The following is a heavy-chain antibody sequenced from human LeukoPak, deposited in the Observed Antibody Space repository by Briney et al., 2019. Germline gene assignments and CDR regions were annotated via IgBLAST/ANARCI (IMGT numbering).Heavy chain of an antibody. J-gene: IGHJ4*02. CDR2: IIPIFGTA. Sequence: ASVMVSCKASGGTFISYAISWVRQAPGQGLEWVGGIIPIFGTANYAQKFHGRVTNTAEETTSTAYMELSSLRSEDTAVYYCARGRLGELSRPDYWGQGTLVSVSS. CDR3: ARGRLGELSRPDY. V-gene: IGHV1-69*01. CDR1: GGTFISYA. D-gene: IGHD3-16*02.